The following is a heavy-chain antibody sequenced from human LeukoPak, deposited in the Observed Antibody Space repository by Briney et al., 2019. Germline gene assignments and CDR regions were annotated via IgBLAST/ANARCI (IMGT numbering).Heavy chain of an antibody. J-gene: IGHJ6*02. V-gene: IGHV1-46*01. CDR2: INPSGGST. D-gene: IGHD3-16*02. Sequence: GASVKVSCKASGYNFISSYMHWVRQAPGQGLEWMGIINPSGGSTSYAQKFQDRATMTRDTSTSTVYMELSSLKSEDTAVYYCARVGVIPVNYYYYGMDVWGQGTTVTVSS. CDR1: GYNFISSY. CDR3: ARVGVIPVNYYYYGMDV.